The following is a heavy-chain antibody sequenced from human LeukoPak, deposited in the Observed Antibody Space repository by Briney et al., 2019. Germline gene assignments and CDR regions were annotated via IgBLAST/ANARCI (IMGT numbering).Heavy chain of an antibody. CDR1: GYTFTSYY. CDR2: INPSGGST. CDR3: ARDEGSFEIPH. Sequence: ASVEVSCKASGYTFTSYYMHWVRQAPGQGLEWMGIINPSGGSTSYAQKFQGRVTMTRDTSTSTVYMELSSLRSEDTAVYYCARDEGSFEIPHWGQGTLVTVSS. V-gene: IGHV1-46*01. J-gene: IGHJ4*02. D-gene: IGHD2-2*02.